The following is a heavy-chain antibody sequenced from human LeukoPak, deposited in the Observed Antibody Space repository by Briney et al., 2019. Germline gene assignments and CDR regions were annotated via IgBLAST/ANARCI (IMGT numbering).Heavy chain of an antibody. CDR2: ISYDGSNK. CDR1: GFTFSSYA. CDR3: ARDYGGNYPHFDY. Sequence: PGGSLRLSCAASGFTFSSYAMHWVRQAPGKGLEWVAVISYDGSNKYYADSVKGRFTISRDNAKNSLYLQMNSLRAEDTAMYYCARDYGGNYPHFDYWGQGTLVTVSS. J-gene: IGHJ4*02. V-gene: IGHV3-30-3*01. D-gene: IGHD4-23*01.